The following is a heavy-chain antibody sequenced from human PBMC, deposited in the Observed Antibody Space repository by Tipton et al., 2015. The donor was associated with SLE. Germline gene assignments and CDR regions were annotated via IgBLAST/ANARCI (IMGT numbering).Heavy chain of an antibody. V-gene: IGHV3-23*01. J-gene: IGHJ3*02. CDR3: ARVQLGTTFHDVFDI. CDR1: GFTFSSYA. Sequence: SLRLSCAASGFTFSSYAMSWVRQAPGKGLEWVSAISGSGGSTYYADSVKGRFTISRDNTKKSLYLQMSSLRAEDTAVYYCARVQLGTTFHDVFDIWGQGKMVTVS. D-gene: IGHD1-7*01. CDR2: ISGSGGST.